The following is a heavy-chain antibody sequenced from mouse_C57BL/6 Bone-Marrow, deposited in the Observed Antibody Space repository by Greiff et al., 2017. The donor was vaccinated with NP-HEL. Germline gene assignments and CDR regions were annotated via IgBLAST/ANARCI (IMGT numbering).Heavy chain of an antibody. J-gene: IGHJ3*01. V-gene: IGHV1-4*01. D-gene: IGHD3-2*02. Sequence: QVQLQQSGAELARPGASVKMSCKASGYTFTSYTMHWVKQRPGQGLEWIGYINPSSGYTKYNQKFKDKATLTADKSSSTAYMQLSSLTSEDSAVYYCARRQLRLLFAYWGQGTLVTVSA. CDR2: INPSSGYT. CDR1: GYTFTSYT. CDR3: ARRQLRLLFAY.